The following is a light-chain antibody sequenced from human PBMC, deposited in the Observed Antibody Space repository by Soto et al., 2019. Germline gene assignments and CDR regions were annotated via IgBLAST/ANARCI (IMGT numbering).Light chain of an antibody. CDR2: DAS. Sequence: DIQMTQSPSSLSASVGDRVTITCQASQDISNYLNWYQQKPGKAPKLLIYDASNLETGVPSRFSGSGSGPDFTFTISSLQPEDIATYYCQQYDNLPLPFGGGTKVEIK. V-gene: IGKV1-33*01. CDR3: QQYDNLPLP. CDR1: QDISNY. J-gene: IGKJ4*01.